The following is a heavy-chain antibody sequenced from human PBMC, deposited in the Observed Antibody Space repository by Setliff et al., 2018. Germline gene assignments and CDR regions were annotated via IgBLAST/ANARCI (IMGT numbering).Heavy chain of an antibody. V-gene: IGHV3-21*04. CDR3: AGDPPGPHLVYTY. Sequence: PGGSLRLSCVVSGFPFRTYTMNWVRQAPGKGLEWVSSISSDSTYIYYADSVKGRFTISRDNSKNTLYLQMNGLRAEDTAIYYCAGDPPGPHLVYTYWGQGALVTVSS. CDR2: ISSDSTYI. J-gene: IGHJ4*02. CDR1: GFPFRTYT. D-gene: IGHD3-16*01.